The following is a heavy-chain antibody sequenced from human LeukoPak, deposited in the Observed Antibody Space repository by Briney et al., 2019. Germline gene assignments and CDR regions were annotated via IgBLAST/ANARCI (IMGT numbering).Heavy chain of an antibody. J-gene: IGHJ4*02. CDR2: ISGSGSTT. CDR3: AKSRPYGTYFYFDS. Sequence: GGSLRLSCAASGFTFSSYAMSWVRQAPGKGLEWVSAISGSGSTTYYADSVKGRFTISRDNSKNTLYLQMNSLRAEDTAVYYCAKSRPYGTYFYFDSWGQGSLVTVSS. V-gene: IGHV3-23*01. D-gene: IGHD1-26*01. CDR1: GFTFSSYA.